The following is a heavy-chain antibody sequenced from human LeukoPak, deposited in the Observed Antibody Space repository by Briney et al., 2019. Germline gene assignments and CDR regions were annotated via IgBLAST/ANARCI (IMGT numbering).Heavy chain of an antibody. CDR1: GGSISSSSYY. CDR2: IYYSGST. J-gene: IGHJ3*02. Sequence: SETPSLTCTVSGGSISSSSYYWGWLRQPPGKGLEWIGSIYYSGSTYYNPSLKSRVTISVDTSKNQFSLKLSSVTAADTAVYYCARPGRVYDFWSGYYLHDAFDIWGQGTMVTVSS. CDR3: ARPGRVYDFWSGYYLHDAFDI. D-gene: IGHD3-3*01. V-gene: IGHV4-39*01.